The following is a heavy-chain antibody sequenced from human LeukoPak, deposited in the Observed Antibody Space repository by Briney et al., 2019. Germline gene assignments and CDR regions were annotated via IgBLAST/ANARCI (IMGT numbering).Heavy chain of an antibody. J-gene: IGHJ3*02. V-gene: IGHV1-58*01. Sequence: GTSVKVSCKASGFTFTSSAVQWVRQARGQRLEWIGWIVVGSGNTNYAQKFQERVTITRDMSTGTAYMELSSLRSEDTAVYYCAAAELRYFDWFAFDIWGQGTMVTVSS. CDR1: GFTFTSSA. D-gene: IGHD3-9*01. CDR2: IVVGSGNT. CDR3: AAAELRYFDWFAFDI.